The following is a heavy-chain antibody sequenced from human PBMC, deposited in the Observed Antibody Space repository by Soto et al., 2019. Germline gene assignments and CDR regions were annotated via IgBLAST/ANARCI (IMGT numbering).Heavy chain of an antibody. D-gene: IGHD6-13*01. CDR1: GFTLSSYA. Sequence: GGSLRLSCSASGFTLSSYARHWVRQAPGKGLEYVSAISSNGGSTYYADSVKGRFTISRDNSKNTLYLQMSSLRAEDTAVYYCVKVPYSSSWDTLDYWGQGTLVTVSS. V-gene: IGHV3-64D*08. J-gene: IGHJ4*02. CDR3: VKVPYSSSWDTLDY. CDR2: ISSNGGST.